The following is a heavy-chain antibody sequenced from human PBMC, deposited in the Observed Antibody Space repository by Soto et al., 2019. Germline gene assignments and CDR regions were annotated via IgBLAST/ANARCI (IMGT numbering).Heavy chain of an antibody. J-gene: IGHJ5*02. CDR3: ARDLVTMVRGVSTPDNWFDP. D-gene: IGHD3-10*01. CDR1: GFTFSSYS. Sequence: PGGSLRLSCAASGFTFSSYSMNWVRQAPGKGLEWVSYISSSSSTIYYADSVKGRFTISRDNAKNSLYLQMNSLRDEDTAVYYCARDLVTMVRGVSTPDNWFDPWGQGTLVTVSS. CDR2: ISSSSSTI. V-gene: IGHV3-48*02.